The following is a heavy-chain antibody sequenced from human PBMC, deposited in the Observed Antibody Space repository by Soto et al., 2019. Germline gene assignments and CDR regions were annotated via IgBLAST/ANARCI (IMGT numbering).Heavy chain of an antibody. D-gene: IGHD6-6*01. J-gene: IGHJ6*02. CDR1: GFTFSSYG. Sequence: QVQLVESGGGVVQPGRSLRLSCAASGFTFSSYGMHWVRQAPGKRLEWVAVIWYDGSNKYYADSVKGRFTISRDNSKNTLYLQMNSLRAEDTAVYYCASQVHRIAARHYYYGMDVWGQGTTVTVSS. CDR2: IWYDGSNK. V-gene: IGHV3-33*01. CDR3: ASQVHRIAARHYYYGMDV.